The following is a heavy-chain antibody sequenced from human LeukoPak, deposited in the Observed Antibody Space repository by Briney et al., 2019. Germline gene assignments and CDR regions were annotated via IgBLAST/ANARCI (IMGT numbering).Heavy chain of an antibody. Sequence: SLRLSCAASGFTFDDYAMHWVRQAPGKGLEWVSGISWNSGSIGYADSVKGRFTISRDNAENSLYLQMNCLRAEDTALYYCAKAKGAVADKDAFDIWGQGTMVTVSS. D-gene: IGHD6-19*01. CDR2: ISWNSGSI. CDR1: GFTFDDYA. CDR3: AKAKGAVADKDAFDI. V-gene: IGHV3-9*01. J-gene: IGHJ3*02.